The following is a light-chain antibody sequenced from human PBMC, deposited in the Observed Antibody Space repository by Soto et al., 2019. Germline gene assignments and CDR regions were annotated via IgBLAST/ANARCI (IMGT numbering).Light chain of an antibody. CDR1: SSVVGGYNY. V-gene: IGLV2-14*03. Sequence: ALAQPASVSGSPGQSITIFCTGTSSVVGGYNYVSWYQQRPGKPPKLMIYDVTNRPSGVSNRFSGSKSGSTASLTISGLQAEDEGDYYCSSYTNINTVVFGGGTKVTVL. CDR2: DVT. CDR3: SSYTNINTVV. J-gene: IGLJ3*02.